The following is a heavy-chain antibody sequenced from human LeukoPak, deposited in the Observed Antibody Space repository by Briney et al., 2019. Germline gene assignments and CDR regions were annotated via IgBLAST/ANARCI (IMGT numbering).Heavy chain of an antibody. CDR3: AKELPPGYFDY. CDR1: GGSISSYY. Sequence: SETLSLTCTVSGGSISSYYWSWIQQPPGKGLEWIGYIYYSGSTNYNPSLKSRVTISVDTSKNQFSLKLSSVTAADTAVYYCAKELPPGYFDYWGQGTLVTVSS. D-gene: IGHD2-15*01. CDR2: IYYSGST. J-gene: IGHJ4*02. V-gene: IGHV4-59*01.